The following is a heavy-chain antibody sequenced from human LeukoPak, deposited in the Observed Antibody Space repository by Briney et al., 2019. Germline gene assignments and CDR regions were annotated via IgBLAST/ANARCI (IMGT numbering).Heavy chain of an antibody. J-gene: IGHJ6*04. D-gene: IGHD3-10*02. CDR3: AELGITMIGGV. CDR2: IGGSGGST. V-gene: IGHV3-23*01. Sequence: HPGGSLRLSCAASGFTFSSYAMSWVRQAPGKGLEWVSVIGGSGGSTNYADSVKGRFTISRDNAKNSLYLQMNSLSAEDTAVYYCAELGITMIGGVWGKGTTVTISS. CDR1: GFTFSSYA.